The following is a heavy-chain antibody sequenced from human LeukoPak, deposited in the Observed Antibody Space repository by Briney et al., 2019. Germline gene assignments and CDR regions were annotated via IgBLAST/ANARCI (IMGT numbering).Heavy chain of an antibody. J-gene: IGHJ3*02. CDR3: ARDLTTVTKGFDI. CDR1: GGSFTNHF. D-gene: IGHD4-17*01. Sequence: SQTLSLTCTVSGGSFTNHFWNWIRQPPGKGLEWIGEISGNGNTRYNPSLKSRVTISVDTSKNQFSLKLSSVTAADTAVYYCARDLTTVTKGFDIWGQGTMVTVSS. V-gene: IGHV4-59*11. CDR2: ISGNGNT.